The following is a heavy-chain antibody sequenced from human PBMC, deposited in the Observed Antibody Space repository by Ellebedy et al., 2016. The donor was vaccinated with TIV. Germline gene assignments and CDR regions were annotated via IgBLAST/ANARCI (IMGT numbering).Heavy chain of an antibody. V-gene: IGHV3-53*01. J-gene: IGHJ1*01. Sequence: GGSLRLXCAASGFTVSSNYISWVRQAPGKWLEWVSVFYAGGSTYYADSVRGRFTISRDNSNNIVYLQMDSMRAEDTALYYCARGRPNYGDFPSWGQGTLVTVSS. CDR1: GFTVSSNY. D-gene: IGHD3-10*01. CDR2: FYAGGST. CDR3: ARGRPNYGDFPS.